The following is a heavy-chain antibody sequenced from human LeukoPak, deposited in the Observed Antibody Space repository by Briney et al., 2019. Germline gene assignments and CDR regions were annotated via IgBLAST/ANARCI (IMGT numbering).Heavy chain of an antibody. V-gene: IGHV3-21*01. CDR2: ITSSSSYI. J-gene: IGHJ4*02. D-gene: IGHD1-1*01. CDR1: GFTLSSYT. Sequence: GGSLRLSCAASGFTLSSYTMNWVRQAPGKGREWVSSITSSSSYIYYADSVKGRFTISRDNAKNSLYLQMSSLRAEDTAVYYCARDRTTGKFFDYWGQGTLVTVSS. CDR3: ARDRTTGKFFDY.